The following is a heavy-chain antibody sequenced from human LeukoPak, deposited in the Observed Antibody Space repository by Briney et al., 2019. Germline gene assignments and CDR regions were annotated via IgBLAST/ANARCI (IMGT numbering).Heavy chain of an antibody. CDR3: AREPSLEWLFPDY. J-gene: IGHJ4*02. CDR2: IYTSGST. D-gene: IGHD3-3*01. Sequence: SQTLSLTCTVSGGSISSGSYYWSWIRQPAGKGLEWIGRIYTSGSTNYNPSLKSRVTISVDTSKNQFSLKLSSVTAADTAVYYCAREPSLEWLFPDYWGQGTLVTVSS. CDR1: GGSISSGSYY. V-gene: IGHV4-61*02.